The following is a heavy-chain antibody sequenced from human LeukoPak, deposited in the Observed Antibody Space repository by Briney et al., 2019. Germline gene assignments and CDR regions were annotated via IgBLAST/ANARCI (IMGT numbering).Heavy chain of an antibody. J-gene: IGHJ4*02. Sequence: GGSLRLSCAAPGFTFSNYGMHWVRQAPGKGLEWVALIWYDGSNKYYADSVKGQFTISRDNSKNTLYLQMNSLRAEDTAVYYCAGSYYNVFDYWGQGTLVTVSS. CDR1: GFTFSNYG. CDR3: AGSYYNVFDY. CDR2: IWYDGSNK. V-gene: IGHV3-33*01. D-gene: IGHD3-10*01.